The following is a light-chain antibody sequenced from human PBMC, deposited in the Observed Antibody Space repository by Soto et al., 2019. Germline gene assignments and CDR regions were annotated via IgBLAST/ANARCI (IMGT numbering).Light chain of an antibody. Sequence: DVVMTQSPLSLPVTLGQPASISCRSSQSLGYSDGNTYLSWFQQRPGQSPRRLIYMVSNRDSGVPDRFGGSGSGTDFTLKISSVEAEDVGIYYCMQGTHWPWTFGQGTKVEIK. CDR2: MVS. V-gene: IGKV2-30*01. CDR1: QSLGYSDGNTY. CDR3: MQGTHWPWT. J-gene: IGKJ1*01.